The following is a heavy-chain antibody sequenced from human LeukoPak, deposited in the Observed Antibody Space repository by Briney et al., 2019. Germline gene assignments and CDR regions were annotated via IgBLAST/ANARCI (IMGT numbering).Heavy chain of an antibody. J-gene: IGHJ6*02. V-gene: IGHV1-69*13. CDR2: IIPIFGTA. D-gene: IGHD3-10*01. Sequence: SVKVSCKASGGTFSSYAISWVRQAPGQGLEWVGGIIPIFGTANCAQKFQGRVTITADESTSTAHMELSSLRSEDTAVYYCARGSGDDIGPYGMDVWGQGTTVTVSS. CDR1: GGTFSSYA. CDR3: ARGSGDDIGPYGMDV.